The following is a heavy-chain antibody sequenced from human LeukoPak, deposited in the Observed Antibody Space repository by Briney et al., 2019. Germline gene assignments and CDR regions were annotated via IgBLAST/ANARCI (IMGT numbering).Heavy chain of an antibody. CDR2: IYSGGST. V-gene: IGHV3-53*01. D-gene: IGHD3-16*01. CDR3: ARDSRFRGYFDY. Sequence: GGSLRLSCAASGFTVSSNYMSWVRQAPGKGLEWVSVIYSGGSTYYADSVKGRFTISRDNSKNTLYLQMNSLRAEDTAVYYCARDSRFRGYFDYWGQGTLVTVSS. CDR1: GFTVSSNY. J-gene: IGHJ4*02.